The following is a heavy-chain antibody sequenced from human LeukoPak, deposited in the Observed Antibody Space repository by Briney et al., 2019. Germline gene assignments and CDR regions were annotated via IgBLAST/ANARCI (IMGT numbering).Heavy chain of an antibody. CDR2: LHSGGST. CDR1: GFTVSSNY. D-gene: IGHD2-21*02. V-gene: IGHV3-53*05. Sequence: SGGSLRLSCAASGFTVSSNYMSWVRQAPGKGLEWVSLLHSGGSTYYADSVKGRFTISRDNSKNTLYLQMNSLRAEDTAVYYCATLPYCGGDCYYFDYWGQGTLVTVSS. CDR3: ATLPYCGGDCYYFDY. J-gene: IGHJ4*02.